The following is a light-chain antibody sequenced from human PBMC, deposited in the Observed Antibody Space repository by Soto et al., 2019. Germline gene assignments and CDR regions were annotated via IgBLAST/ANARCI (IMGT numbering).Light chain of an antibody. Sequence: ESVLTQSPATLSLSPGDRATLSCRASQSITNSLAWYQQKPGQAPRLLIYDASNRAADIPARFSASGSGTDFTLTISSLEPEDFAVYYCQHRSNWLSLTFGGGTKVEIK. CDR3: QHRSNWLSLT. V-gene: IGKV3-11*01. CDR2: DAS. J-gene: IGKJ4*01. CDR1: QSITNS.